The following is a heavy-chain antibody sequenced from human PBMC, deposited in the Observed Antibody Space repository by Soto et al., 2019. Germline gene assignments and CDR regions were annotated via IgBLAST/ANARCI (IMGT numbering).Heavy chain of an antibody. CDR3: ARTSAAGKYYYGMDV. CDR1: GYSFTSYW. J-gene: IGHJ6*02. D-gene: IGHD6-13*01. CDR2: IYPGDSDT. V-gene: IGHV5-51*01. Sequence: GESLKISCKGSGYSFTSYWIGWVRPMPGKGLEWMGIIYPGDSDTRYSPSFQGQVTISADKSISTAYLQWSSLKASDTAMYYCARTSAAGKYYYGMDVRGQGTTVTVPS.